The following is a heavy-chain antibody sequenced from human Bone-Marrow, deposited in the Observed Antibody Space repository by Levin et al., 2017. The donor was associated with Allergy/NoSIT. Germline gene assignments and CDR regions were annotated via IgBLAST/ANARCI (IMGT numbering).Heavy chain of an antibody. D-gene: IGHD4-17*01. CDR2: ISFDESNK. CDR3: AKLATTVTASPDY. J-gene: IGHJ4*02. Sequence: LSLTCAASGFIFNRYAMHWVRQAPGKGLEWVAVISFDESNKYYADSVKGRFTISRDNSKNTLYLQMNSLRVEDTAVYYCAKLATTVTASPDYWGQGTLVTVSS. CDR1: GFIFNRYA. V-gene: IGHV3-30*18.